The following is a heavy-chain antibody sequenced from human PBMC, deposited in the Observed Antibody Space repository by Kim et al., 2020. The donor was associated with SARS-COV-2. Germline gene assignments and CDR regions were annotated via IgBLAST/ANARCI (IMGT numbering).Heavy chain of an antibody. CDR2: IYSGGSST. V-gene: IGHV3-23*03. CDR1: GFTFSSYA. CDR3: AKGPFAVIDV. J-gene: IGHJ6*02. Sequence: GGSLRLSCAASGFTFSSYAMSWVRQAPGKGLEWVSVIYSGGSSTYYADSVKGRFTISRDNSKNTLYLQMNSLRAEDTAVYYCAKGPFAVIDVWGQGTTVTVSS.